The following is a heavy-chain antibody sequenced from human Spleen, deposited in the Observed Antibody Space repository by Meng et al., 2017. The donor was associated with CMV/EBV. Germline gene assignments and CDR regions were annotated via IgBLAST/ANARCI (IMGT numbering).Heavy chain of an antibody. D-gene: IGHD2-2*01. J-gene: IGHJ4*02. CDR3: APQGSSSTST. CDR1: GFTFSRYW. CDR2: INEDGSEK. Sequence: GGSLRLSCAASGFTFSRYWMAWVRQAPGKGLEWVANINEDGSEKYYGDPVKGRFTISRDNTKNSLSLQMNSLRAEDTAVYYCAPQGSSSTSTWGQGTLVTVSS. V-gene: IGHV3-7*01.